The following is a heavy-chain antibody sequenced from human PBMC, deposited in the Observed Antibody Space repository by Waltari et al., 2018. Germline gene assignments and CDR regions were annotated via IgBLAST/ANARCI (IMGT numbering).Heavy chain of an antibody. CDR2: VHQNGNT. V-gene: IGHV4-59*11. J-gene: IGHJ4*02. Sequence: QVQLQESGPGLVKPSVTLSLPCPVSGASSSNHYGSWVRHPQGKGLEWIGFVHQNGNTKYNPALKSRVTMSVDTPKKQFSLKLSSVTAVDTAVYYCARFCSATNCYWSFDYWGQGLLVTVSS. D-gene: IGHD2-21*02. CDR1: GASSSNHY. CDR3: ARFCSATNCYWSFDY.